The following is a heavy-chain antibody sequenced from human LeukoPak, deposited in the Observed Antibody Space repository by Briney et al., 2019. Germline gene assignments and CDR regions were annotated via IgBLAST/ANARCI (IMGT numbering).Heavy chain of an antibody. J-gene: IGHJ4*02. D-gene: IGHD6-19*01. CDR2: IYSGGST. CDR1: GFTFSSYA. CDR3: ARSVAGPFDY. V-gene: IGHV3-53*01. Sequence: GGSLRLSCAASGFTFSSYAMHWVRQAPGKGLEWVSVIYSGGSTYYADSVKGRFTISRDNSKNTLYLQMNSLRAEDTAVYYCARSVAGPFDYWGQGTLVTVSS.